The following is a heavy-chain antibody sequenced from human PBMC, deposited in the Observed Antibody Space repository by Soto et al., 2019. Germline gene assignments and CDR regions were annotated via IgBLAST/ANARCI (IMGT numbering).Heavy chain of an antibody. CDR1: GYIFSNYY. CDR2: INPSGSST. V-gene: IGHV1-46*01. CDR3: ARDVGDSGSHWFDP. Sequence: QVQLVQSGAEVKKPGASVKVSCKASGYIFSNYYIHWVRQAPGQGLEGMGIINPSGSSTRYAQKFQGRVTMTRDTSSSTVYMELSSLRLEDTAVYYCARDVGDSGSHWFDPWGQGSLVTVSS. J-gene: IGHJ5*02. D-gene: IGHD1-26*01.